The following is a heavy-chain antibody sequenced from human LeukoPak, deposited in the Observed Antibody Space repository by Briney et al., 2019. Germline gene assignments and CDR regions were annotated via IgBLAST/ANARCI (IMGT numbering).Heavy chain of an antibody. CDR3: AVHCSGGSCKDY. D-gene: IGHD2-15*01. Sequence: PGGSLRLSCEASGFTFSTYTMNWVRQAPGKGLEWLSYISGSSSTVYYTDSVKGRFTISRDNAKNSLYLQMNSLRAEDTAVYYCAVHCSGGSCKDYWGQGTWSPSPQ. V-gene: IGHV3-48*01. CDR2: ISGSSSTV. CDR1: GFTFSTYT. J-gene: IGHJ4*02.